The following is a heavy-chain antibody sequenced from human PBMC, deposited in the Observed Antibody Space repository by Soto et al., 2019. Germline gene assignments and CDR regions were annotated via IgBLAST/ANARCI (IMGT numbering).Heavy chain of an antibody. CDR2: ISAGGVST. CDR1: GFTFGFNA. CDR3: AKVMVKNWFDP. J-gene: IGHJ5*02. D-gene: IGHD5-18*01. V-gene: IGHV3-23*01. Sequence: GGSLRLSCAATGFTFGFNALSWVRQAPGKGLEWVSSISAGGVSTNYADSVRGRFTISRDNSKNTLYLQMNSLRADDTAVYYCAKVMVKNWFDPWGQGTLVTVSS.